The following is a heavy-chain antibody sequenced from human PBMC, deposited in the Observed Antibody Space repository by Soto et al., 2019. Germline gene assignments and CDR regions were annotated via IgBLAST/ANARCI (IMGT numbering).Heavy chain of an antibody. Sequence: SETLSLTCTVSGGSISSSSYYWGWIRQPPGKGLEWIGSIYYSGSTYYNPSLKSRVTISVDTSKNHFSLKLSSVTAADTAVYYCARMWLLGGWFDPWGQGTLVTVSS. CDR1: GGSISSSSYY. CDR2: IYYSGST. CDR3: ARMWLLGGWFDP. D-gene: IGHD3-22*01. J-gene: IGHJ5*02. V-gene: IGHV4-39*01.